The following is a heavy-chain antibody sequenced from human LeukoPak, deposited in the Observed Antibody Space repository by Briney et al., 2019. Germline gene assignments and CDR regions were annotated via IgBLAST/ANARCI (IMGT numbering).Heavy chain of an antibody. D-gene: IGHD3-22*01. CDR1: GFTFSSYA. CDR2: ISGSGGST. J-gene: IGHJ4*02. V-gene: IGHV3-23*01. CDR3: AKFTSPITMIVVVNFDY. Sequence: GSLRLSCAASGFTFSSYAMSWVRQAPGKGLEWVSAISGSGGSTYYADSVKGRFTISRDNSKNTLYLQMNSLRAEDTAVYYCAKFTSPITMIVVVNFDYWGQGTLVTVSS.